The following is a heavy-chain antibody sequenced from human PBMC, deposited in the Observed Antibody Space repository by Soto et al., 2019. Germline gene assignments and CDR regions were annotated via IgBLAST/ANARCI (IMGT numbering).Heavy chain of an antibody. Sequence: GGSLRLSCTASGFTFGDYAMSWVRQAPGKGLEWVGFIRSKAYGGTTEYAASVKGRFTISRDDSKSIAYLQMNSLKTEDTAVYYCTRGELWLRLLDYWGQGTLVTVSS. J-gene: IGHJ4*02. CDR3: TRGELWLRLLDY. CDR1: GFTFGDYA. D-gene: IGHD5-12*01. CDR2: IRSKAYGGTT. V-gene: IGHV3-49*04.